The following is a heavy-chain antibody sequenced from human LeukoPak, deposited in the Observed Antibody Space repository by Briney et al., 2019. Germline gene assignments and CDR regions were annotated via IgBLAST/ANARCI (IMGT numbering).Heavy chain of an antibody. CDR3: TRPLRGGELDAFDI. V-gene: IGHV3-73*01. Sequence: GGSLRLSCAASGFTFSGSAMHWVRQASGKGLEWVGRIRSKANSYATAYAASVKGGFTISRDDSKNTAYLQMNSLKTEDTAVYYCTRPLRGGELDAFDIWGQGTMVTVSS. CDR2: IRSKANSYAT. J-gene: IGHJ3*02. D-gene: IGHD3-16*01. CDR1: GFTFSGSA.